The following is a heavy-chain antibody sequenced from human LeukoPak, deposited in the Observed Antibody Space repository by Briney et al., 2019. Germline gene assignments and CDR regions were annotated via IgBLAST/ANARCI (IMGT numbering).Heavy chain of an antibody. J-gene: IGHJ4*02. CDR3: ARRTSNPVGAIDY. CDR2: ISSSGSP. D-gene: IGHD1-26*01. CDR1: GGSISSSDYY. V-gene: IGHV4-39*01. Sequence: SETLSLTCTVSGGSISSSDYYWGWIRQPPGKGLEWIGAISSSGSPYYNPSLKSRVTISVDSSKNQFSPKLSSVTAADTAVYYCARRTSNPVGAIDYWGQGALVTVSS.